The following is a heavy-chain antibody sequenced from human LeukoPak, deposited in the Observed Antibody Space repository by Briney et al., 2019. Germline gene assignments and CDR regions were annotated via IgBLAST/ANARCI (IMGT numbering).Heavy chain of an antibody. Sequence: GGSLRLSCAASGFTFSSYWMNWVRQAPGKGLVWVSRIDIDGSSTTYADSVKGRFTISRDNAKNTVYLQMNSLRAEDTAVYYCARGFTIFGVVNDGFDIWGQGTKDTVSS. D-gene: IGHD3-3*01. CDR2: IDIDGSST. CDR3: ARGFTIFGVVNDGFDI. J-gene: IGHJ3*02. CDR1: GFTFSSYW. V-gene: IGHV3-74*01.